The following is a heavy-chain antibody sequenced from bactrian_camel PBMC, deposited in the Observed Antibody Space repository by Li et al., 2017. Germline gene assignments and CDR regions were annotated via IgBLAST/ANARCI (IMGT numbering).Heavy chain of an antibody. D-gene: IGHD3*01. Sequence: VQLVESGGGSVQAGGSLRLSCQASGYTYTKHLMAWFRHNICLGWFRQTPGKAREWIAALDSDGSPSYADSVKGRSTVSADSEKNILYLQMNALKSEDTAMYTCARREKDTYSGYPRTCIFALRAGTNAVGQGTQVTVS. CDR1: GYTYTKHL. V-gene: IGHV3S1*01. J-gene: IGHJ4*01. CDR2: LDSDGSPS.